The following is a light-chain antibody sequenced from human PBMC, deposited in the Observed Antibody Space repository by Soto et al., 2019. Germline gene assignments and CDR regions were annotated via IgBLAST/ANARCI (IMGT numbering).Light chain of an antibody. V-gene: IGKV1-12*01. J-gene: IGKJ3*01. CDR3: QHANSFPFT. CDR1: QGISRG. CDR2: AAS. Sequence: DIQMTQSPSSVSAFVGDRVIITCRASQGISRGLAWYQQKSGEAPKLLIYAASFLQSGVPPRFSGSGSGTDFTLTITRLQPEDFATYYCQHANSFPFTFGPGTKVEIK.